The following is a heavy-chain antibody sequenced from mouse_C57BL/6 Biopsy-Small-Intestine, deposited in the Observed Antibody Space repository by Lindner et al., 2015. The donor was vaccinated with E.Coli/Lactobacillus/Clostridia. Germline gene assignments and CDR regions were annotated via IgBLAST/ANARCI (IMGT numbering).Heavy chain of an antibody. V-gene: IGHV14-4*01. CDR3: TTRTYDYAWFAY. CDR1: GFNTKDDY. D-gene: IGHD2-4*01. CDR2: IDPENGDT. J-gene: IGHJ3*01. Sequence: VQLQESGAELVRPGASVKLSCTASGFNTKDDYMHWVKQRPEQGLEWIGWIDPENGDTEYASKFQGKATITADTSSNTAYLHLSSLTSEDTAVYYCTTRTYDYAWFAYWGQGTLVTVSA.